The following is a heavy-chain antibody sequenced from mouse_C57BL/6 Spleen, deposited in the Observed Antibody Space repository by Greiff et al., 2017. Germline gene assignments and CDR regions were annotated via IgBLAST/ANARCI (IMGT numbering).Heavy chain of an antibody. V-gene: IGHV1-82*01. CDR3: ARGYYCGCAVDN. CDR1: GYAFSSSW. Sequence: QVQLQQSGPELVKPGASVKISCKASGYAFSSSWMNWVKQRPGKGLEWIGRIYPGDGDTNYNGKFKGKATLTAAKSSSTAYMQLSSLTSEDSAVYFCARGYYCGCAVDNWGQGTSVTVSS. CDR2: IYPGDGDT. J-gene: IGHJ4*01. D-gene: IGHD1-1*01.